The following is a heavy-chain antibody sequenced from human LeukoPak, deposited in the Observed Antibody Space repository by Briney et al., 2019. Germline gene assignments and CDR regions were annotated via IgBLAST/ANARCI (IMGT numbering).Heavy chain of an antibody. J-gene: IGHJ4*02. CDR1: GGSISSGGYY. CDR3: ARLAIVGAARYFDY. V-gene: IGHV4-30-2*01. CDR2: IYHSGST. D-gene: IGHD1-26*01. Sequence: SETLSLTCTVSGGSISSGGYYWSWIRQPPGKGLEWIGYIYHSGSTYYNPSLKSRVTISVDRSKNQFSLKLNSVTAADTAVYYCARLAIVGAARYFDYWGQGTLVTVSS.